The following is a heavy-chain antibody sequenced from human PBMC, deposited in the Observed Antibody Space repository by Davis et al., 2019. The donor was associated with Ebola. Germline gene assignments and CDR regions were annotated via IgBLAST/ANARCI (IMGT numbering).Heavy chain of an antibody. Sequence: PGGSLRLSCAASGSTVSSYTMSWLRQAPGKGLVWVSRTNEDGTTTSYADSVQGRFTIPRDNARSTLFLQMNNLRDEDTAVYYCARDLSGEFDSWGQGTLVTVSS. CDR2: TNEDGTTT. D-gene: IGHD5-12*01. CDR3: ARDLSGEFDS. V-gene: IGHV3-74*01. CDR1: GSTVSSYT. J-gene: IGHJ5*01.